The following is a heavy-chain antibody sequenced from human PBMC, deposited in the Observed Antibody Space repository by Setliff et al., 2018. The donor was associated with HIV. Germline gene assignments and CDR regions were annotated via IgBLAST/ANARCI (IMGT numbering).Heavy chain of an antibody. D-gene: IGHD6-13*01. V-gene: IGHV4-38-2*02. CDR2: IYQTGSI. CDR3: ASRPWGAAAGSRYGMDV. Sequence: SETLSLTCSVSGYSITNGYYWGWFRQSPGKGLEWIATIYQTGSIYYNPSLQNRVTISVDTSKNQFSLKLSSVTAADTAVYYCASRPWGAAAGSRYGMDVWGLGTTVTVSS. J-gene: IGHJ6*02. CDR1: GYSITNGYY.